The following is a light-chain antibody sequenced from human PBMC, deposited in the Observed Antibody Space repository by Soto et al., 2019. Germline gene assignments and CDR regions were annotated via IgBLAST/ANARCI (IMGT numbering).Light chain of an antibody. Sequence: AIQMTQSPSSLSASVGDRVSISCRASDDIRDDLGWYQQKPGKAPTLLIYAASILQSGVPSRFSGSGSGTDFTLTISSLQPGDFATYFCLQDYNYPPSFGGGTKVDIK. J-gene: IGKJ4*01. V-gene: IGKV1-6*02. CDR2: AAS. CDR1: DDIRDD. CDR3: LQDYNYPPS.